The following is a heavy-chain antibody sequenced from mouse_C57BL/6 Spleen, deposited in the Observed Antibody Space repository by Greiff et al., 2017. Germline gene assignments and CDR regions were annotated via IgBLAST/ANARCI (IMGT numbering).Heavy chain of an antibody. D-gene: IGHD1-1*01. CDR2: IAPEDGDT. Sequence: VQLKESGAELVRPGASVKLSCTASGFNIKDYYMHWVKQRPEQGLEWIGRIAPEDGDTEYAPKFQGKATMTADTAYNTAYLQHSSLTSEDTAVYYWTKGTVVYAMDYWGQGTSVTVSS. V-gene: IGHV14-1*01. CDR1: GFNIKDYY. CDR3: TKGTVVYAMDY. J-gene: IGHJ4*01.